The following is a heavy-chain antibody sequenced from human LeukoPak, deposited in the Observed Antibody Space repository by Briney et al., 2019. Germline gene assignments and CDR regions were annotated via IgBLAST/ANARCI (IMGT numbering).Heavy chain of an antibody. D-gene: IGHD3-3*02. CDR1: GFTFSTYA. Sequence: PGGSLRLSCAASGFTFSTYAMNWVRQAPGKGLEWVSILYSGSDTYYADSVEGRFIISRDSSKNTLSLQMNDLRAEDTAVYYCARVGDHFHWYLDLWGRGTLVTVSS. CDR2: LYSGSDT. CDR3: ARVGDHFHWYLDL. J-gene: IGHJ2*01. V-gene: IGHV3-23*03.